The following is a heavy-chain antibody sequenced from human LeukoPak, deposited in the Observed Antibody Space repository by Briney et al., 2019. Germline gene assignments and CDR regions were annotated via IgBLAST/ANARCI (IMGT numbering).Heavy chain of an antibody. CDR2: ISSNGGST. J-gene: IGHJ4*02. CDR3: ARVTGPRDY. CDR1: GFTFSSYA. Sequence: PGGSLRLSCAASGFTFSSYAMHWVRQAPGKGLEYVSAISSNGGSTYYANSVKGRFTISRDNSKNTLYLQMGSLGAEDMAVYYCARVTGPRDYWGQGTLVTVSS. V-gene: IGHV3-64*01.